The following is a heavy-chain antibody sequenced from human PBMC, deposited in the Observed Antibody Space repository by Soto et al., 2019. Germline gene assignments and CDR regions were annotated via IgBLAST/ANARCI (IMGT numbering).Heavy chain of an antibody. J-gene: IGHJ6*02. Sequence: WTWIRQHPGKGLEWIGYIYYSGITSYNPSLKSRLTISVDTSKNQFSLKLNSVTAADTAVYYCARDAVTRGYYYYGMDVWGQGTTVTVSS. V-gene: IGHV4-31*02. CDR3: ARDAVTRGYYYYGMDV. D-gene: IGHD4-17*01. CDR2: IYYSGIT.